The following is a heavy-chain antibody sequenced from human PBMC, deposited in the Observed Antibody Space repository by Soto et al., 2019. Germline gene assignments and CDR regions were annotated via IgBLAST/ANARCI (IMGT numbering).Heavy chain of an antibody. CDR1: GFTFSSYW. CDR2: IKQDGSEK. V-gene: IGHV3-7*01. D-gene: IGHD3-3*01. J-gene: IGHJ6*03. CDR3: ARGAIRFLEWLLSNYYYYYYMDV. Sequence: GGSLRLSCAASGFTFSSYWMSWVRQAPGKGLEWVANIKQDGSEKYYVDSVKGRFTISRDNAKNSLYLQMNSLRAEDTAVYYCARGAIRFLEWLLSNYYYYYYMDVWGKGTTVTVSS.